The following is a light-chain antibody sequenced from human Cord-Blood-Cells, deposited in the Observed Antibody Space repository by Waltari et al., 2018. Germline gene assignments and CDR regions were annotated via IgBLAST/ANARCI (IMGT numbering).Light chain of an antibody. J-gene: IGLJ2*01. V-gene: IGLV2-8*01. CDR1: SSDVGGYNY. Sequence: QSALTQPPSASGSPGQSVTISCTGTSSDVGGYNYVSWYQQHPGKAPRLMIHDVSKRPAGGPDRFSGSKSGNTASLTVSGLQAEDEADYYCSSYAGSNNLVFGGGTKLTVL. CDR3: SSYAGSNNLV. CDR2: DVS.